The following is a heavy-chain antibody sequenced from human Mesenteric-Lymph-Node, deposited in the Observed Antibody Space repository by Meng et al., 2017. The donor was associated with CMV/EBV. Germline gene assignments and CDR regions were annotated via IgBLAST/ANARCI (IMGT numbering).Heavy chain of an antibody. CDR1: GFTFSSYA. V-gene: IGHV3-30-3*01. J-gene: IGHJ6*02. CDR2: ISSDGTNQ. CDR3: ARDKGCGGDCYSMVLFTSIYYYYGMDV. D-gene: IGHD2-21*01. Sequence: GGSLRLSCAASGFTFSSYALHWVRQAPGKGLEWVALISSDGTNQYYADSMRGRFTVSRDNSKNTLYLQMNSLRAEDTAVYYCARDKGCGGDCYSMVLFTSIYYYYGMDVWGQGTTVTVSS.